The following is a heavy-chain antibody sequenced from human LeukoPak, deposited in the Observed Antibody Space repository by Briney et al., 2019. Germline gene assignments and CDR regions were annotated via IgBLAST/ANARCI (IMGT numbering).Heavy chain of an antibody. Sequence: GGSLRLSCAASGFPFSSYEMNWVRQAPGKGLEWVSYISSSGSTIYYADSVKGRFTISRDNAKNSLYLQMNSLRAEDTAVYYCARDVAPIDYWGQGTLVTVSS. V-gene: IGHV3-48*03. J-gene: IGHJ4*02. CDR1: GFPFSSYE. CDR3: ARDVAPIDY. CDR2: ISSSGSTI.